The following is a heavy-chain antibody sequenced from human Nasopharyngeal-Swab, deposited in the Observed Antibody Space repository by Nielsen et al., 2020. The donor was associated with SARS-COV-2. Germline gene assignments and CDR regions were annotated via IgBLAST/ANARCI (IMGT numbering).Heavy chain of an antibody. D-gene: IGHD3-3*01. CDR3: ARGVPYYDFWSGYYMGDYYYGMDV. Sequence: ASVKVSCKASGYTFTGYYMHWVRQAPGQGLEWMGWMNPNSGNTGYAQKFQGRVTMTRNTSISTAYMELSSLRSEDTAVYYCARGVPYYDFWSGYYMGDYYYGMDVWGQGTTVTVSS. V-gene: IGHV1-8*02. CDR2: MNPNSGNT. CDR1: GYTFTGYY. J-gene: IGHJ6*02.